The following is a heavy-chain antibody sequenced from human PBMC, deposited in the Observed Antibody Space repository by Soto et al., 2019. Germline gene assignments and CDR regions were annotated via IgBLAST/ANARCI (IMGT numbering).Heavy chain of an antibody. CDR3: ARRAVRTHGAFDI. Sequence: PSATLSLTCALHSSSIPSSYLSWIRQPPGKGLEWIGFIYYSGSTNYNPSLKSRVTISVDTSKNQFSLKLSSVTAADTAVYYCARRAVRTHGAFDIWGQGTMVT. CDR1: SSSIPSSY. D-gene: IGHD3-10*01. CDR2: IYYSGST. V-gene: IGHV4-59*08. J-gene: IGHJ3*02.